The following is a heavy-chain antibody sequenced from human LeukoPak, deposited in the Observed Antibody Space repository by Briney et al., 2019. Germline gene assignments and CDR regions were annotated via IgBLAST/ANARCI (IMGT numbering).Heavy chain of an antibody. D-gene: IGHD2-15*01. Sequence: ASVKVSCKASGYTFTSYYMHWVRQAPRQALEWMGIITPSGGNTNYAQKFQGRVTMTRDTSTSTVYMELSSLRSEDTAVYYCARGSLSYSYYFDYWGQGTLVTVSS. CDR3: ARGSLSYSYYFDY. CDR1: GYTFTSYY. CDR2: ITPSGGNT. J-gene: IGHJ4*02. V-gene: IGHV1-46*03.